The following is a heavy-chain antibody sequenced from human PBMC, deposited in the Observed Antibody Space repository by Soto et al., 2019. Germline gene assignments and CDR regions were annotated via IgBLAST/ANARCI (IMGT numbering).Heavy chain of an antibody. CDR2: IDPSRGSA. CDR3: AVCGGNMPPYPYTGLDV. J-gene: IGHJ6*02. Sequence: QDQLVQSGAEVKKPGASVKVSCEASGYIFTNYWISWVRLAPGQGLEWMGIIDPSRGSATYAPKFHGRITITPDTAAYTAYMELSSLRSEDTAVYYCAVCGGNMPPYPYTGLDVWGQGTTVIVSS. D-gene: IGHD2-21*01. CDR1: GYIFTNYW. V-gene: IGHV1-46*01.